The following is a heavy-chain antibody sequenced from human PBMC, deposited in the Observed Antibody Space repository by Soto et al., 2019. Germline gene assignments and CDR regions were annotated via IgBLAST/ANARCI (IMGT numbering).Heavy chain of an antibody. V-gene: IGHV4-4*07. J-gene: IGHJ4*02. D-gene: IGHD2-8*02. CDR1: GASITSSSY. CDR2: FSLSGTT. CDR3: ARGMTPPGAPAWYYFDS. Sequence: SETLSLTCTVSGASITSSSYWSWIRQRAGKGLEWIGRFSLSGTTNYNPSLRSRVTMSADVSKNQFSLRLTSVTAADTALYYCARGMTPPGAPAWYYFDSWGQGTPVTSPQ.